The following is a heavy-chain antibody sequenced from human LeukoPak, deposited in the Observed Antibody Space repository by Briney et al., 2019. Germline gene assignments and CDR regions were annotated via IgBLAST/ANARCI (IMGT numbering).Heavy chain of an antibody. D-gene: IGHD6-6*01. Sequence: SETLSLTCTVSGGSISSYYWSWIRQPPGKGLEWIGYIYYSGNTNYNPSLKSRVTISVDTSKNQFSLKLSSVTAADTAVYYCARGSPNIAARTFDYWGQGTLVTVSS. CDR2: IYYSGNT. CDR1: GGSISSYY. CDR3: ARGSPNIAARTFDY. J-gene: IGHJ4*02. V-gene: IGHV4-59*01.